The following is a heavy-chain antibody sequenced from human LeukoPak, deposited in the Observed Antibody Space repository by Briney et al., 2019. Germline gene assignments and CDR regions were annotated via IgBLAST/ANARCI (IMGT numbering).Heavy chain of an antibody. Sequence: PGGSLRLSCAASGFTFSSYAMSWVRQAPGKGLEWVSTIGGRGGSVYYADAVKGRFTISRDSSKNTLSPQMNSLKAEDTAIYYCAKDAGGAGASTFDYWGQGTLVTVSS. CDR3: AKDAGGAGASTFDY. D-gene: IGHD3-10*01. J-gene: IGHJ4*02. CDR2: IGGRGGSV. V-gene: IGHV3-23*01. CDR1: GFTFSSYA.